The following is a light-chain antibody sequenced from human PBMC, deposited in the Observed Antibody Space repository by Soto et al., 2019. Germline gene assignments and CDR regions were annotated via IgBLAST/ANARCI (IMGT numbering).Light chain of an antibody. CDR3: QPRTNWPRT. CDR2: DTS. Sequence: EVVLTQSPVTLSLSPGERATLSCRASQSVGTFLAWYPQKPGQAPRLIIYDTSNRATGIPARFSGTGAGTAFALTISSVEPEDFAVYFCQPRTNWPRTFVQGKKLHLK. V-gene: IGKV3-11*01. J-gene: IGKJ2*01. CDR1: QSVGTF.